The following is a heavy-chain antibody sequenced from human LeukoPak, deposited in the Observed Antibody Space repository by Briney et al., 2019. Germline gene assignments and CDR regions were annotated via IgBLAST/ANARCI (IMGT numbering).Heavy chain of an antibody. D-gene: IGHD2-2*01. J-gene: IGHJ4*02. CDR1: GFTFSTYW. CDR3: ATSSDAPANM. CDR2: IRQDGGAK. Sequence: GGSLRLSCAVSGFTFSTYWMSWVRQAPGKGLEWVANIRQDGGAKYYVDSVRGRFAISRDNAKNSLYLQMNSLRAEDTGVYYCATSSDAPANMWGQGTLVTVSS. V-gene: IGHV3-7*01.